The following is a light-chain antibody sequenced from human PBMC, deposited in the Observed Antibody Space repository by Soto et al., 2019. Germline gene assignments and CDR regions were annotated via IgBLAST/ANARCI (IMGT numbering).Light chain of an antibody. V-gene: IGKV1-5*01. CDR2: DAS. CDR1: QSIGTW. CDR3: QQYSDSSGA. Sequence: DIPVTQSPSTLSASVGDRVTITCGASQSIGTWLVWYQQKPGKAPKLLIFDASTLESGVPSRFSGSGSGTDFTLTISSLQHDDFATYYCQQYSDSSGAFGQGTRVEIK. J-gene: IGKJ1*01.